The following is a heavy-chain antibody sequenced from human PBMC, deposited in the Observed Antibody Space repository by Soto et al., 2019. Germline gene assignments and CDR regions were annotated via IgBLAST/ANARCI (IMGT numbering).Heavy chain of an antibody. J-gene: IGHJ6*02. V-gene: IGHV1-69*02. D-gene: IGHD3-10*01. CDR2: IIPILGIA. CDR3: ARWGSDYGSGSYNYYGMDF. Sequence: GASVKVSCKASGGTFSSYTISWVRQAPGQGLDWMGRIIPILGIANYAQKFQGRVTITADKSTSTAYMELSSLRSEDTAVYYCARWGSDYGSGSYNYYGMDFWGQGTSVTVSS. CDR1: GGTFSSYT.